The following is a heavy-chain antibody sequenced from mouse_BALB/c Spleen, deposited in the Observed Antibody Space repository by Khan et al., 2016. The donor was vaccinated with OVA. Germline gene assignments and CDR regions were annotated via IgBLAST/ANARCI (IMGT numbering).Heavy chain of an antibody. J-gene: IGHJ4*01. Sequence: QVQLKESGPGLVAPSQSLSITCTVSGFSLSRYNIHWVRQPPGKGLEWLGMIWGGGGTDYNSTLKIRLSIIKDNSKSQVFLKMNSLQTDDTAMYFCARAYYRYDGYYAMDYWGQGTSVTVVS. CDR1: GFSLSRYN. D-gene: IGHD2-14*01. CDR2: IWGGGGT. CDR3: ARAYYRYDGYYAMDY. V-gene: IGHV2-6-4*01.